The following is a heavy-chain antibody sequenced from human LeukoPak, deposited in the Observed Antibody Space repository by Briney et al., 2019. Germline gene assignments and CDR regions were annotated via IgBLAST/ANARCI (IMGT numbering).Heavy chain of an antibody. J-gene: IGHJ4*02. CDR3: ARDYDILTGYYMDY. CDR2: INPNSGGT. V-gene: IGHV1-2*02. Sequence: ASVKVCYKASGYTFTGYYMHWVRQAPGQGLEWMGWINPNSGGTNYAQEFQGRVTMTRDTSISTAYMELSRLRSDDTAVYYCARDYDILTGYYMDYWGQQTLVTVYS. D-gene: IGHD3-9*01. CDR1: GYTFTGYY.